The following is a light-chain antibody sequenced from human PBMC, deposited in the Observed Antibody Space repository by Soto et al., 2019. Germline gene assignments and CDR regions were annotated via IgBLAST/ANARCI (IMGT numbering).Light chain of an antibody. CDR1: QGISTY. CDR3: QQSYSSSWT. V-gene: IGKV1-39*01. CDR2: AAS. Sequence: DIQITQSPSSLSASVGDRVTLNCRASQGISTYLNWYQQKPGKAPKVLIYAASSLQSGVPSRFSGSGSETDFTLTISSLQREDFAIYFCQQSYSSSWTFGQGTKVDIK. J-gene: IGKJ1*01.